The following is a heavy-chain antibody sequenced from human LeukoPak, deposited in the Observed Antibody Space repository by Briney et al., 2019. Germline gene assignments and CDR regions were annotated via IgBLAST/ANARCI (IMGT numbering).Heavy chain of an antibody. CDR1: GGSISSSSYY. CDR2: IYHSGST. Sequence: SETLSLTCTVSGGSISSSSYYWGWIRQPPGKGLEWIGSIYHSGSTYYNPSLKSRVTISVDRSKNQFSLKLSSVTAADTAVYYCARRITMIVGASGAFDIWGQGTMVTVSS. V-gene: IGHV4-39*07. CDR3: ARRITMIVGASGAFDI. D-gene: IGHD3-22*01. J-gene: IGHJ3*02.